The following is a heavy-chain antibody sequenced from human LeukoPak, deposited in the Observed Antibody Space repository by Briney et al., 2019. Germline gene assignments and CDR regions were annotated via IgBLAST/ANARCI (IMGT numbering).Heavy chain of an antibody. Sequence: TSETLSLTCAVYGGSFSGYYWSWIRQPPGKGLEWIGEINHSGSTNYNPSLKSRVTISVDTSKNQFSLKLSSVTAADTAVYYCARGRDWDRGHAFDIWGQGTMVTVSS. V-gene: IGHV4-34*01. CDR1: GGSFSGYY. CDR2: INHSGST. CDR3: ARGRDWDRGHAFDI. J-gene: IGHJ3*02. D-gene: IGHD3/OR15-3a*01.